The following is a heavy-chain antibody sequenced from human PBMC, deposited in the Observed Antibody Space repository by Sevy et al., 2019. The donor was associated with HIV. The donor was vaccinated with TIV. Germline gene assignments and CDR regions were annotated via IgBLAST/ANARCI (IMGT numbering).Heavy chain of an antibody. J-gene: IGHJ6*04. CDR3: AKWTTVTTALLDV. CDR2: SSGNGGST. Sequence: GGSLRLSCTASGFRFSSYAMTWVRQAPGKGLEWVSDSSGNGGSTYYADSVKGRFTFSRDDSKNTLYLQMNSLRAEDTAVYYCAKWTTVTTALLDVWGKGTTVTVSS. D-gene: IGHD4-4*01. V-gene: IGHV3-23*01. CDR1: GFRFSSYA.